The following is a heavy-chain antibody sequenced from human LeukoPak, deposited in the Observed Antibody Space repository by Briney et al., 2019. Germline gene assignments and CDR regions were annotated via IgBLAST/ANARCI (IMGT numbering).Heavy chain of an antibody. Sequence: GGSLRLSCAASGFTVSSYGMHWVRQAPGKGLEWVAFIRYDGSNKYYADSVKGRFTISRDNSKNTLYLQVNSLRAEDTAVYYCAKGNGFDYWGQGTLVTVSS. CDR3: AKGNGFDY. J-gene: IGHJ4*02. D-gene: IGHD4-11*01. V-gene: IGHV3-30*02. CDR2: IRYDGSNK. CDR1: GFTVSSYG.